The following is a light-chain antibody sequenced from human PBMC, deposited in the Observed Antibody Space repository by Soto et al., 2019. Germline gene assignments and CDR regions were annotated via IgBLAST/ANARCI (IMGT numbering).Light chain of an antibody. CDR3: QQYGSSRT. CDR1: QSVSSSY. J-gene: IGKJ1*01. Sequence: EILLTQSPGTLSLSPGARSTLSGRASQSVSSSYLAWYQQKPGQSPRIIIFGASGRATGITDRLSGSGSGTDFTLTISRLEPEDFAVYYCQQYGSSRTFGQGTKVEIK. V-gene: IGKV3-20*01. CDR2: GAS.